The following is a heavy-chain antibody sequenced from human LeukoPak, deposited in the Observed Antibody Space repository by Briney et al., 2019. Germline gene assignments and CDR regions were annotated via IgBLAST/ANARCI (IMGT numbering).Heavy chain of an antibody. D-gene: IGHD6-13*01. Sequence: SETLSLTCTVSGGSISSYYWSWIRQPAGKGLEWIGRIYTSGSTNYNHSLKSRVTMSVDTSKNQFSLKLSSVTAADTAVYYCARDRRTYSSSWTDAFDIWGQGTMVTVSS. V-gene: IGHV4-4*07. CDR3: ARDRRTYSSSWTDAFDI. J-gene: IGHJ3*02. CDR1: GGSISSYY. CDR2: IYTSGST.